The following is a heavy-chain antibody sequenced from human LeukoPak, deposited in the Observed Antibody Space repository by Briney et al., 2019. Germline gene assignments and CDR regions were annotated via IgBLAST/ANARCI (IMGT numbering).Heavy chain of an antibody. V-gene: IGHV3-30*03. J-gene: IGHJ4*02. D-gene: IGHD7-27*01. CDR2: ISYDGSNK. CDR1: GFTFSSYG. CDR3: ARDYTGGWNDY. Sequence: GGSLRLSCAASGFTFSSYGMHWVRQAPGKGLEWVAVISYDGSNKYYADSVKGRFTISRDNSKNTLYLQMGNLRAEDTAVYYCARDYTGGWNDYWGQGTLVTVSS.